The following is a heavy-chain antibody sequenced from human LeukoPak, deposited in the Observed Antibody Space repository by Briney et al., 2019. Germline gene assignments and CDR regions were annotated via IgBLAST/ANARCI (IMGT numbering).Heavy chain of an antibody. V-gene: IGHV4-39*07. CDR3: ARLYLPRGVYYYYGMDV. J-gene: IGHJ6*02. Sequence: SETLSLTCTVSGGSISSGGYYWSWIRQPPGKGLEWIGEINHSESTNYNPSLKSRVTISVDTSKNQFSLKLSSVTAADTAVYYCARLYLPRGVYYYYGMDVWGQGTTVTVSS. D-gene: IGHD2-8*01. CDR2: INHSEST. CDR1: GGSISSGGYY.